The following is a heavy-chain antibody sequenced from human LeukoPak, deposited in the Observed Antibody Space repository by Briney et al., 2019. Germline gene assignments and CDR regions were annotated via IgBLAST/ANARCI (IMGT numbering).Heavy chain of an antibody. J-gene: IGHJ4*02. V-gene: IGHV4-34*01. CDR1: GGSFSGYY. CDR2: IYYSGST. D-gene: IGHD5-12*01. CDR3: ARHVDRSGYDSH. Sequence: SETLSLTCAVYGGSFSGYYWSWIRQPPGKGLEWIGSIYYSGSTYYNPSLKSRVTISVDTSKNQFSLKLSSVTAADTAVYYCARHVDRSGYDSHWGQGTLVTVSS.